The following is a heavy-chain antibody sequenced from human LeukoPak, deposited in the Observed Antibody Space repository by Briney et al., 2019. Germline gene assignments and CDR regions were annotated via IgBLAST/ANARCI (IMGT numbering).Heavy chain of an antibody. CDR1: GFTLSSYW. J-gene: IGHJ4*02. CDR2: INSEGSNT. D-gene: IGHD3/OR15-3a*01. V-gene: IGHV3-74*01. CDR3: ARWSRTGKLDY. Sequence: GESLRLSCAASGFTLSSYWMHWVRQAPGKGLVWVSGINSEGSNTRYADSVTGRFTISRDDVNNTLYLQMDSLRAEDTAVYYCARWSRTGKLDYWGPGTLVTVSS.